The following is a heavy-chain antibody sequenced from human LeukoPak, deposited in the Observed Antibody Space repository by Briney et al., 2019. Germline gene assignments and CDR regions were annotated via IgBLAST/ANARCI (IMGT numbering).Heavy chain of an antibody. J-gene: IGHJ4*02. Sequence: GGSLRLSCAASGFTFSSYSMNWVRQAPGKGLEWVSSISSSSSYIYYAVSVKGRFTISRDNAKNSLYLQMNSLRAEDTAVYYCARDDYDFWSGTFDYWGQGTLVTVSS. CDR3: ARDDYDFWSGTFDY. CDR1: GFTFSSYS. V-gene: IGHV3-21*01. CDR2: ISSSSSYI. D-gene: IGHD3-3*01.